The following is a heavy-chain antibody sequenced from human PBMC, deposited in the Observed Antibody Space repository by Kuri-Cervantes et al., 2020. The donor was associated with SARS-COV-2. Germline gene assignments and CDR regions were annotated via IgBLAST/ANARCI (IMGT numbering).Heavy chain of an antibody. CDR3: ASIAAAALGAFDI. Sequence: SETLSLTCTVPGGSISSSSYYWGWIRQPPGKGLEWIGSIYYSGSTYYNPSLKSRVTISVDTSKNQFSLKLSSVTAADTAVYYCASIAAAALGAFDIWGQGTMVTVSS. CDR1: GGSISSSSYY. CDR2: IYYSGST. J-gene: IGHJ3*02. D-gene: IGHD6-13*01. V-gene: IGHV4-39*01.